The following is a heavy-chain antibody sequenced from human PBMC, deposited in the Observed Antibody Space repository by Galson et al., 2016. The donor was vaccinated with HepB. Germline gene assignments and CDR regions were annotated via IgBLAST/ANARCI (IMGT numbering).Heavy chain of an antibody. CDR1: GGSISNYY. V-gene: IGHV4-59*01. CDR3: ARALRGTTSFFEY. D-gene: IGHD4-17*01. J-gene: IGHJ4*02. CDR2: TYYSGYT. Sequence: ETLSLTCTVSGGSISNYYWSWFRQPPGKGPEWIGQTYYSGYTNYSPSLKSRVTISLDSSQNQIYLRVRSVTAADTAVYYCARALRGTTSFFEYWGQGVLVTVSS.